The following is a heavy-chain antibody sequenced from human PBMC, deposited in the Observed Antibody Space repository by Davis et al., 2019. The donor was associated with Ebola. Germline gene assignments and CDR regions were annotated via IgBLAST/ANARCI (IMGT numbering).Heavy chain of an antibody. J-gene: IGHJ6*02. D-gene: IGHD3-3*01. CDR3: AQSGYYRGYYYYGMDV. CDR2: INAGNGNT. Sequence: ASVKVSCKASGYTFTSYAMHWVRQAPGQRLEWMGWINAGNGNTKYSQKFQGRVTITRDTSASTAYMELSSLRSEDTAVYYCAQSGYYRGYYYYGMDVWGQGTTVTVS. V-gene: IGHV1-3*01. CDR1: GYTFTSYA.